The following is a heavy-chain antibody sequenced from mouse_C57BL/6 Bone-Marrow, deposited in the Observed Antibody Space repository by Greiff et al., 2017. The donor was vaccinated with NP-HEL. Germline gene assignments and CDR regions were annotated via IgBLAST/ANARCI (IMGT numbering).Heavy chain of an antibody. J-gene: IGHJ1*03. CDR1: GYTFTSYW. Sequence: QVQLQQPGADLVKPGASVKLSCKASGYTFTSYWMHWVKQRPGRGLEWIGRIDPNRGGTKFNEKFKTKATLTVDKPSSTAYIKLSSLTSEDSAVDYCARYYYGSRGWYFDVWGTGTTVTVSS. V-gene: IGHV1-72*01. D-gene: IGHD1-1*01. CDR3: ARYYYGSRGWYFDV. CDR2: IDPNRGGT.